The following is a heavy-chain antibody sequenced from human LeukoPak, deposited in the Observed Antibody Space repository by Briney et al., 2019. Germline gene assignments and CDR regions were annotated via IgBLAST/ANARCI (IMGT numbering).Heavy chain of an antibody. V-gene: IGHV4-34*01. D-gene: IGHD2-2*01. J-gene: IGHJ6*04. CDR1: GGSLSGYY. Sequence: SETLSLTCAVYGGSLSGYYWSWIRQPPGKGLEWIGEINHSGSTNYNPSLKSRVTISVDTSKNQFSLKLSSVTAADTAVYYCARGRNAQLPRGYYYYYGMDVWGKGTTVTVSS. CDR3: ARGRNAQLPRGYYYYYGMDV. CDR2: INHSGST.